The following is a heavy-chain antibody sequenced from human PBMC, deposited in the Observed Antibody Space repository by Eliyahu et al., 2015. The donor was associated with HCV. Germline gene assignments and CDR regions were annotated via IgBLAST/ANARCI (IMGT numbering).Heavy chain of an antibody. V-gene: IGHV1-2*04. CDR3: AIRYCGGDCSTPGLGY. J-gene: IGHJ4*02. D-gene: IGHD2-21*02. CDR2: INPNSGGT. Sequence: QVQLVQSGAEVKKPGASVKVXXKASGXTFTGXYMXWVRQAPGQGLXWMGWINPNSGGTNXAQKFQGWVTMTRDTSISTAYMELSRLRSDDTAVYYCAIRYCGGDCSTPGLGYWGQGTLVTVSS. CDR1: GXTFTGXY.